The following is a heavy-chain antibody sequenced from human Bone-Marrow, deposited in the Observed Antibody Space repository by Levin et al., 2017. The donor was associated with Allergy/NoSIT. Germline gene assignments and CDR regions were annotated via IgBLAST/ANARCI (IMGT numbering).Heavy chain of an antibody. D-gene: IGHD2-15*01. Sequence: GGSLRLSCAASEFTFSTYAMHWVRQAPGKGLEWVAVISSDVSNEYYADSVKGRFTISRDNSKNTLYLQMNSLRGEDTAVYYCAREKVTMVVENIESYFDYWGQGTLVTVSS. CDR2: ISSDVSNE. V-gene: IGHV3-30-3*01. CDR3: AREKVTMVVENIESYFDY. J-gene: IGHJ4*02. CDR1: EFTFSTYA.